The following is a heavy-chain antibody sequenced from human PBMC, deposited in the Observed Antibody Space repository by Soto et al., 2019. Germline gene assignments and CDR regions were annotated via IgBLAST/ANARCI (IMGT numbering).Heavy chain of an antibody. CDR1: GGSISSYY. CDR2: VHHSWGS. D-gene: IGHD3-10*01. CDR3: ARQGFGPLHVLVDV. V-gene: IGHV4-59*08. J-gene: IGHJ6*02. Sequence: QVQLQESGPGLVKPSETLSLSCTVSGGSISSYYWSWFRQSPGKRMEWIGYVHHSWGSSYNPSLQSRGAISLDTSKSQFSRKATPVPATDPAVYYCARQGFGPLHVLVDVWGQGTTVTVSS.